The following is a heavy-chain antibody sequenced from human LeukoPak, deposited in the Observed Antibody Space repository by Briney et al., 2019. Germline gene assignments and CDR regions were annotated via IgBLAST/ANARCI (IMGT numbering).Heavy chain of an antibody. J-gene: IGHJ4*02. Sequence: GESLKISCKGSGYTFTSYYIGWARQMPGKGLEWMGIIYPGDSDTRYSPSFQGQVTISADKSLSTAYLQWSSLQASDTAMYYCARGFYYDSGSSFGYWGRGTLVTVSS. D-gene: IGHD3-10*01. CDR3: ARGFYYDSGSSFGY. CDR2: IYPGDSDT. V-gene: IGHV5-51*01. CDR1: GYTFTSYY.